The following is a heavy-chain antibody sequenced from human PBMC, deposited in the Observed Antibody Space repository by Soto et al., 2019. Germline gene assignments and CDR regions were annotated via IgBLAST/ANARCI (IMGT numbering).Heavy chain of an antibody. CDR2: IWYDGSNK. Sequence: QVQLVESGGGVVQPGRSLRLSCAASGFTFSSYGMHWVRQAPGKGLEWVAVIWYDGSNKYYADSVKGRFTISRDNSKNTLYLQMNSLRAEDTAVYYCARDLVAAHYRYYGMDVWGQGTTVTVSS. D-gene: IGHD6-6*01. CDR1: GFTFSSYG. J-gene: IGHJ6*02. CDR3: ARDLVAAHYRYYGMDV. V-gene: IGHV3-33*01.